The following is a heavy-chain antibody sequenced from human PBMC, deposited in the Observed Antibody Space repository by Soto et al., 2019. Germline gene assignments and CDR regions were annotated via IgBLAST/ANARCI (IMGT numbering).Heavy chain of an antibody. CDR3: ARESGVVIDDAFDI. D-gene: IGHD3-3*01. J-gene: IGHJ3*02. CDR1: GGTFSSYA. V-gene: IGHV1-69*13. CDR2: IIPIFGTA. Sequence: GASVKVSCKASGGTFSSYAMRWVRPAPGQGLEWMGGIIPIFGTANYAQKFQGRVTITADESTSTAYMELSSLRSEDTAVYYCARESGVVIDDAFDIWGQGTMVTVSS.